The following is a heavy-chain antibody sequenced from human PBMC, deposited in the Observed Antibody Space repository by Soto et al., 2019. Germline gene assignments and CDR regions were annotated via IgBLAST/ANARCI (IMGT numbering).Heavy chain of an antibody. CDR2: IKSKTDGGPT. D-gene: IGHD2-2*01. Sequence: PGGSLRLSCAASGVTFSNAWMNWVRQARGKGLEGVGGIKSKTDGGPTDYDAPVKGRFTISRDDSTNTLYLQMNSLKTEDTAVYYCTTDAWDIVVVPAANFDYWGQGTLVTVSS. J-gene: IGHJ4*02. CDR3: TTDAWDIVVVPAANFDY. CDR1: GVTFSNAW. V-gene: IGHV3-15*07.